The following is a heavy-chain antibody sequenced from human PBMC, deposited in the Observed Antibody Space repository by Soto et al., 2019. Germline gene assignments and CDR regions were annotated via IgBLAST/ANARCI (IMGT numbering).Heavy chain of an antibody. V-gene: IGHV1-3*01. Sequence: ASVKVSCKASGYTFTSYAMHWVRQAPGQRLEWMGWINAGNGNTKYSQKFQGRVTITRDTSASTAYMELSSLRSEDTAVYYCARPVNSSSSWYILIYWGEGPLFTVSS. J-gene: IGHJ4*02. CDR1: GYTFTSYA. D-gene: IGHD6-13*01. CDR3: ARPVNSSSSWYILIY. CDR2: INAGNGNT.